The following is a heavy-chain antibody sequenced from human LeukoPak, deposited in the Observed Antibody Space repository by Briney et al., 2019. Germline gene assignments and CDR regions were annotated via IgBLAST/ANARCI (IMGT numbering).Heavy chain of an antibody. CDR1: GYTFPSYG. CDR3: ARDRLVEYCSSTSCYTFDY. J-gene: IGHJ4*02. V-gene: IGHV1-18*01. Sequence: ASVKVSCKASGYTFPSYGIRWVRQAPGQGLEWMGWISAYNGNTNYAQKLQGRVTMTTDTSTSTAYMELRSLRSDDTAVYYCARDRLVEYCSSTSCYTFDYWGQGTLVTVSS. D-gene: IGHD2-2*02. CDR2: ISAYNGNT.